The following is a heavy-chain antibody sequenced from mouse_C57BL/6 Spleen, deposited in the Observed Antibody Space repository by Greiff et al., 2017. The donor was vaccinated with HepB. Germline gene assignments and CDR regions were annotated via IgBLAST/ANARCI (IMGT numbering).Heavy chain of an antibody. V-gene: IGHV6-3*01. CDR1: GFTFSNYW. CDR3: TEGGYGNYGGGLWAMDY. J-gene: IGHJ4*01. CDR2: IRLKSDNYAT. Sequence: EVKLEESGGGLVQPGGSMKLSCVASGFTFSNYWMNWVRQSPEKGLEWVAQIRLKSDNYATPYAESVKGRFTISRDDSKSSVYLQMNNIRAEDNGIYYCTEGGYGNYGGGLWAMDYWGQGTSVTVSS. D-gene: IGHD2-1*01.